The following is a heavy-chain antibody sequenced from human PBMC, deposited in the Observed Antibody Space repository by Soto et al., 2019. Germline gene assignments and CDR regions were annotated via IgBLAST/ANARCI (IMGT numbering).Heavy chain of an antibody. CDR1: GASVSTGAYY. Sequence: PSETLSLTCTVSGASVSTGAYYWGWVRQRPGKGLEWVGYIYESGYTYYNTSLKSRLTISLDRSNNQFSLGLTSVTAADTAVYYCVRALRHTAMVYPLFDPWGQGTLVTVSS. CDR3: VRALRHTAMVYPLFDP. CDR2: IYESGYT. V-gene: IGHV4-31*03. J-gene: IGHJ5*02. D-gene: IGHD5-18*01.